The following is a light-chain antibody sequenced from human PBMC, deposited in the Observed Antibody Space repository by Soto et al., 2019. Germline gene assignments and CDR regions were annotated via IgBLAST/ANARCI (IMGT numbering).Light chain of an antibody. CDR1: QSVNSGF. J-gene: IGKJ1*01. Sequence: EILLPQSPGTLSLSPGEGATLSCRTSQSVNSGFLAWYQNKPGQAPRLLLYDISSRAIGIPDRFSGSESWTDFTLAINRLEPDDFAVYYCEHYCDSVWTFGQGTKVEI. CDR2: DIS. CDR3: EHYCDSVWT. V-gene: IGKV3-20*01.